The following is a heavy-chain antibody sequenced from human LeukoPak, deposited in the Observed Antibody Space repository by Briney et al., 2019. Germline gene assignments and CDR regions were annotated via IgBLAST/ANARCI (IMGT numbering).Heavy chain of an antibody. CDR2: IIPIFGTA. Sequence: GASVKVSCKASGGTFSSYAISWVRQAPGQGLEWMGGIIPIFGTANYAQKFQGRVTITADESTSTAYMELSSLRSDDTAVYYCARALYYDYVWGSYRSGFDYWGQGTLVTVSS. J-gene: IGHJ4*02. D-gene: IGHD3-16*02. CDR1: GGTFSSYA. CDR3: ARALYYDYVWGSYRSGFDY. V-gene: IGHV1-69*13.